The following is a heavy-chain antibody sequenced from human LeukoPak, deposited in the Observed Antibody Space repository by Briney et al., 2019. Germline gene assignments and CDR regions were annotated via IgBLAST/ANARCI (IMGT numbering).Heavy chain of an antibody. D-gene: IGHD2/OR15-2a*01. CDR2: ISSSSTI. CDR3: AREVYVQDAFDI. J-gene: IGHJ3*02. Sequence: GGSLRLSCAASGFTFSSYSMNWVRQAPGKGLEWVSYISSSSTIYYADSVKGRFTISRDNAKNSLYLQMNSLRAEDTAVYYCAREVYVQDAFDIWGQGTMVTVSS. V-gene: IGHV3-48*04. CDR1: GFTFSSYS.